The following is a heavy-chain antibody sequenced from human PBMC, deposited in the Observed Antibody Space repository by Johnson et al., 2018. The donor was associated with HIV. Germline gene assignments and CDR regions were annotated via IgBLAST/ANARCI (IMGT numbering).Heavy chain of an antibody. D-gene: IGHD1-26*01. CDR1: GFTFSNAW. CDR2: IGTKSDNYAT. Sequence: VQVVESGGGLVKPGESLRLSCAASGFTFSNAWMSWVRQAPGKGLEWVGHIGTKSDNYATEYAASLKGRFIVSSDDSKNTLYLQMNSLRAEDTAVYYCARDDSGSKSLGAFDIWGQGTMVTVSS. V-gene: IGHV3-15*04. CDR3: ARDDSGSKSLGAFDI. J-gene: IGHJ3*02.